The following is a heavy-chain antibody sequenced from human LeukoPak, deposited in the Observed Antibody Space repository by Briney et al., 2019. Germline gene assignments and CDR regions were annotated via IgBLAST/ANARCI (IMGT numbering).Heavy chain of an antibody. D-gene: IGHD1-26*01. CDR3: AAGATTFDY. Sequence: SETLSLTCTVSGGSISSSSYYWGWIRQPPGEGLEWIGSIYYSGSTYYNPSLKSRVTISVDKSKNQLSLKLSSVTAADMAVYYRAAGATTFDYWGQGTLVNVSS. V-gene: IGHV4-39*07. CDR2: IYYSGST. CDR1: GGSISSSSYY. J-gene: IGHJ4*02.